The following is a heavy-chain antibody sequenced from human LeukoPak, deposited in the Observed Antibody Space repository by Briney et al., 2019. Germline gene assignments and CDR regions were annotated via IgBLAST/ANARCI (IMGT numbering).Heavy chain of an antibody. J-gene: IGHJ3*02. D-gene: IGHD2-15*01. CDR2: IYYSGST. Sequence: PSQTLSLTCTVSGGSISSGGYYWSWIRQHPGKGLEWIGYIYYSGSTYYNPSLKSRVTISVDTSKNQFSLRLSSVTAADTAVYYCARGALKDIDHAFDIWGQGTMVTVSP. CDR1: GGSISSGGYY. CDR3: ARGALKDIDHAFDI. V-gene: IGHV4-31*03.